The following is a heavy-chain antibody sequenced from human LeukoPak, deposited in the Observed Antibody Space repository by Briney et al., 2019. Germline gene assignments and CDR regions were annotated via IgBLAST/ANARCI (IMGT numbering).Heavy chain of an antibody. J-gene: IGHJ3*02. D-gene: IGHD2-2*01. Sequence: GGSLRLSCAASGFTFSSYWMSWVRQAPGKGLEWVANIKEDGSEKYNVDSVKGRFTISRDNAMNSLYLQMNSLRAEDTAVYYCARARGDDIVVVPHAFDIWGQGTMVTVSS. CDR1: GFTFSSYW. CDR2: IKEDGSEK. V-gene: IGHV3-7*03. CDR3: ARARGDDIVVVPHAFDI.